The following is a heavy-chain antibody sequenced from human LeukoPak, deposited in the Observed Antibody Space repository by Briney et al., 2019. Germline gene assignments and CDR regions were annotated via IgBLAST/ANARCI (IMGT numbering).Heavy chain of an antibody. CDR1: GFTLSSYS. Sequence: GGSLRLSCAASGFTLSSYSMSWVRQAPGEGVGWVAKINQEGSEKTPVGSVKGRIIISRDNDKNSLYLQMNSLRAENTAVYYCAREASNMWLDSDAIDIWGQGTMVTVSS. CDR3: AREASNMWLDSDAIDI. CDR2: INQEGSEK. J-gene: IGHJ3*02. V-gene: IGHV3-7*03. D-gene: IGHD5-12*01.